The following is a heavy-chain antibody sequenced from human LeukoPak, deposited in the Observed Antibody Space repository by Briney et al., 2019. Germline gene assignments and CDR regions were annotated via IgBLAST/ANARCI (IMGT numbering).Heavy chain of an antibody. CDR1: GYTFTSYD. V-gene: IGHV1-46*01. Sequence: ASVKVSCKASGYTFTSYDINWVRQAPGQGLEWMGIINPSGGSTSYAQKFQGRVTMTRDTSTSTVYMELSSLRSEDTAVYYCARDAYKWNYISYEYWGQGTLVTVSS. CDR3: ARDAYKWNYISYEY. D-gene: IGHD1-7*01. CDR2: INPSGGST. J-gene: IGHJ4*02.